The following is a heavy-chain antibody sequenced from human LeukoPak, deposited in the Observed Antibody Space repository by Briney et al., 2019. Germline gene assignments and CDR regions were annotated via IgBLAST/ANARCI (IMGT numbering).Heavy chain of an antibody. D-gene: IGHD3-16*02. CDR1: GFTFSSYA. Sequence: PGGSLRLSCAASGFTFSSYAMSWVRQAPGKGLEWVSAISGSGGSTYYADSVKGRFTISRDNSKNTLYLQMNSLRAEDTAVYYCAKARSLSSGFGGVIAPFDYWGQGTLVTVSS. V-gene: IGHV3-23*01. J-gene: IGHJ4*02. CDR3: AKARSLSSGFGGVIAPFDY. CDR2: ISGSGGST.